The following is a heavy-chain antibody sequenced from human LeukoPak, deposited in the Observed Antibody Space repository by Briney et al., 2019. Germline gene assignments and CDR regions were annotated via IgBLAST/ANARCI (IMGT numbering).Heavy chain of an antibody. J-gene: IGHJ5*02. CDR3: ARADRYSSGLTSHTHNWFDP. CDR1: GGTFSSYA. D-gene: IGHD6-19*01. Sequence: ASVKVSCKASGGTFSSYAISWVRQAPGQGLEWMGGIIPIFGTANYAQKFQGRVTITADKSTSTAYMELSSLRSEDTAVYYCARADRYSSGLTSHTHNWFDPWGQGTLVTVSS. V-gene: IGHV1-69*06. CDR2: IIPIFGTA.